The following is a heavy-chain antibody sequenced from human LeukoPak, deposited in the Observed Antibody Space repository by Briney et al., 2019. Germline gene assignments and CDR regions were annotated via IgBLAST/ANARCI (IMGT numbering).Heavy chain of an antibody. CDR2: IHTSGIT. J-gene: IGHJ5*02. CDR3: ARGGIVGANNWFDP. CDR1: GGSISGGSDY. D-gene: IGHD1-26*01. Sequence: SETLSLTCTVSGGSISGGSDYWSWIRQPAGKGLEWIGRIHTSGITYYNPSLKSRVTVSVDTSKNQFSLKLSSLTAADTAVYYCARGGIVGANNWFDPWGQGTLVTVSS. V-gene: IGHV4-61*02.